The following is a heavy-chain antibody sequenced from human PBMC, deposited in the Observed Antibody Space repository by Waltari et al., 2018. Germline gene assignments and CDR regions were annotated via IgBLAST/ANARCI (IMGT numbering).Heavy chain of an antibody. CDR1: GGSFSGYY. V-gene: IGHV4-34*01. CDR3: ARSAAAFDY. CDR2: INHSGNT. J-gene: IGHJ4*02. D-gene: IGHD6-13*01. Sequence: QVQLQQWGAGLLKPSETLSLTCAVYGGSFSGYYWSWIRQPPGKGLEWIGEINHSGNTNYNPSLKSRVTISVDTSKNQFSLRLSSVTAADTAVYYSARSAAAFDYWGQGTLVTVSS.